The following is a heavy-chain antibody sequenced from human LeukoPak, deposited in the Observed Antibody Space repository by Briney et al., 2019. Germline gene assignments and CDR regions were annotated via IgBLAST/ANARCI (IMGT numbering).Heavy chain of an antibody. CDR3: ARAPVESGYSSGWPVGTYHYYFYMDV. D-gene: IGHD2-15*01. CDR2: ISSDGSDR. CDR1: GFPFNNYA. Sequence: PGGSLRLSCAASGFPFNNYAMNWVRQAPGKGLEWVAFISSDGSDRNFADSLKGRFTISRDNSKNTLYLQMNSLRAGDTAVYFCARAPVESGYSSGWPVGTYHYYFYMDVWGKGTTVTVSS. J-gene: IGHJ6*03. V-gene: IGHV3-30*04.